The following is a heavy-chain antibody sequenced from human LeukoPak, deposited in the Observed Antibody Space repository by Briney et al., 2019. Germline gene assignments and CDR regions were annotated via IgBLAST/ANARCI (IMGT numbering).Heavy chain of an antibody. J-gene: IGHJ4*02. Sequence: GGSLRLSCAASGLTFNNFAMSWVRQAPGKGLEWVSAISGSGGSTYYADSVKGRFTISRDNSKNPLYLQMNSLRAEDTAVYYCAKDPDCTSGVCYTFFDYWGQGTLVTVSS. CDR1: GLTFNNFA. D-gene: IGHD2-8*01. CDR3: AKDPDCTSGVCYTFFDY. CDR2: ISGSGGST. V-gene: IGHV3-23*01.